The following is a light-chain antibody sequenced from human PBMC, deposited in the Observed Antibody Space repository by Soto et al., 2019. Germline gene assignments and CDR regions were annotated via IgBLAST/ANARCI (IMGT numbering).Light chain of an antibody. CDR3: LQHKSYPRT. CDR2: SAT. J-gene: IGKJ1*01. Sequence: DIQITQKQSDMSASVVDRVTITFRASQDISNFLVWFQQRPGKVPKRLIYSATRLESGVPSRFSGSGSGTEFTLTISSLQPEDFATYYCLQHKSYPRTFGQGTKVDI. V-gene: IGKV1-17*03. CDR1: QDISNF.